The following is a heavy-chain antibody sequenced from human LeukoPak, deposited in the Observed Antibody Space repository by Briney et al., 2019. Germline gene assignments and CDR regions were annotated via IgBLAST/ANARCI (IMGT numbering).Heavy chain of an antibody. D-gene: IGHD6-13*01. CDR2: INHSGST. J-gene: IGHJ4*02. Sequence: SETLSLTCAVYGGSFSGCYWSWIRQPPGKGLEWIGEINHSGSTNYNPSLKSRVTISVDTSKNQFSLKLSSVTAADTAVYYCARGRAAAGTDYWGQGTLVTVSS. CDR3: ARGRAAAGTDY. CDR1: GGSFSGCY. V-gene: IGHV4-34*01.